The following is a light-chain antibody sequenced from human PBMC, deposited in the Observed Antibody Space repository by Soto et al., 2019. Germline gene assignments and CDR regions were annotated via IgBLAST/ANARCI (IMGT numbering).Light chain of an antibody. J-gene: IGKJ4*01. CDR3: QQYNNWPPIT. Sequence: DIQMTQSPSSVSASVGDTVTITCRASQDINSRLAWFQQKPGRAPKYLIQAASILQSGFPSRFAGSGSGTDFTLTINTLQPEDFATYCQQYNNWPPITFGGGTKVDIK. V-gene: IGKV1-12*01. CDR1: QDINSR. CDR2: AAS.